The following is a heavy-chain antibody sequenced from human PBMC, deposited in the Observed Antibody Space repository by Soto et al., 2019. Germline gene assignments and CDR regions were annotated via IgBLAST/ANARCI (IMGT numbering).Heavy chain of an antibody. CDR2: TGYTSKWYN. CDR1: GDSISTNNVA. J-gene: IGHJ4*02. Sequence: QVQLQQSGPGLVKPSQTLSLTCAISGDSISTNNVAWNWIRQSPSGGLEWLGRTGYTSKWYNDYAVSVRSRITINPDTSKNQSSLQLNSVTLDDTAVYYCARGKYSAFDYWGQGTLVTVSS. D-gene: IGHD5-18*01. CDR3: ARGKYSAFDY. V-gene: IGHV6-1*01.